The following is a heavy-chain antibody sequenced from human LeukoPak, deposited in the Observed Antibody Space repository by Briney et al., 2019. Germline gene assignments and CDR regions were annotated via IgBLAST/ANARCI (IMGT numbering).Heavy chain of an antibody. V-gene: IGHV4-59*12. CDR1: GGSISSYY. Sequence: PSETLSLTCTVSGGSISSYYWSWIRQRPGKGLEWIGYIYCSGSTNYNPSLKSRVTISVDTSKNQYSLKLSSVTAADTAVYYCARADRQVLLWFGDPPGGYWFDPWGQGTLVTVSS. J-gene: IGHJ5*02. D-gene: IGHD3-10*01. CDR2: IYCSGST. CDR3: ARADRQVLLWFGDPPGGYWFDP.